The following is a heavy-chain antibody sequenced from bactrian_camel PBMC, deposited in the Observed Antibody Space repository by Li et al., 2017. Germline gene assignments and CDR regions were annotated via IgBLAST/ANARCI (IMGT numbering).Heavy chain of an antibody. D-gene: IGHD3*01. V-gene: IGHV3S1*01. CDR1: GDTYSINC. Sequence: HVQLVESGGGTVQAGGSLRLSCVSSGDTYSINCMGWLRQAPGKEREGVAAIHTTRGSTYYADSVKGRFTITQGNGKNEVNLLMERLLPEDTAMYYCATDLARCYSGSWLIADSNYGQGTQVTVS. J-gene: IGHJ4*01. CDR2: IHTTRGST.